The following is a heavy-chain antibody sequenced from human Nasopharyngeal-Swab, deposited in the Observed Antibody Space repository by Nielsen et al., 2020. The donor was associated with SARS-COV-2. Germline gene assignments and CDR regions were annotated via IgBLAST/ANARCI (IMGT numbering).Heavy chain of an antibody. CDR1: GFTFSSYT. J-gene: IGHJ4*02. CDR2: ISYDASDK. CDR3: ARDRPHWGCDY. D-gene: IGHD3-16*01. V-gene: IGHV3-30*04. Sequence: GESLKIFCAASGFTFSSYTIHWVRQAPGKGLEWVAVISYDASDKYYADSVKGRFTLPRDNSKSTVYLQMNSLRPEDTAVYYCARDRPHWGCDYWGQGTLVTVSS.